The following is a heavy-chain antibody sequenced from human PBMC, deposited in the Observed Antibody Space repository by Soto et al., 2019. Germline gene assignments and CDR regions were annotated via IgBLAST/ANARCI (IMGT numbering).Heavy chain of an antibody. J-gene: IGHJ4*02. V-gene: IGHV3-30-3*01. CDR2: ISYDGSNK. CDR3: ARESLGVSY. Sequence: QVQLVESGGGVVQPGRSLRLSCAASGFTFSSYAMHWVRRAPGKGLEWVAVISYDGSNKYYADSVKGRFTISRDNSKNTLYLQMNSLRAEDTAVYYCARESLGVSYWGQGTLVTVSS. CDR1: GFTFSSYA. D-gene: IGHD3-16*01.